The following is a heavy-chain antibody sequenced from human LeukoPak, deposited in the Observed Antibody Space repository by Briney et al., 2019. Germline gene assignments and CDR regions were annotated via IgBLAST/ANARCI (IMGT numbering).Heavy chain of an antibody. Sequence: ASVKVSCKVSGYTLTELSMHWVRQAPGKGLEWMGGFDPEDGETIYAQKFQGRVTVTEDTSTDTAYMELSSLRSEDTAVYYCATDWSRGSITMVRGVIRSPHYNWFDPWGQGTLVTVSS. CDR2: FDPEDGET. D-gene: IGHD3-10*01. J-gene: IGHJ5*02. V-gene: IGHV1-24*01. CDR1: GYTLTELS. CDR3: ATDWSRGSITMVRGVIRSPHYNWFDP.